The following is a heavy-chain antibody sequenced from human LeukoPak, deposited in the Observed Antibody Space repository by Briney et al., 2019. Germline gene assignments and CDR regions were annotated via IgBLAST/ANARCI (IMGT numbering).Heavy chain of an antibody. CDR1: GFTFSNAW. D-gene: IGHD2-21*02. V-gene: IGHV3-15*01. CDR3: TTEVYCGGDCYPGA. CDR2: IQSKTDSGTT. Sequence: GGSLRLSCAASGFTFSNAWMSWVRQAPGKGLEWVGRIQSKTDSGTTDYAAPVKGRFTISRDDSKNALYLQMSSLKTDDTAVYYCTTEVYCGGDCYPGAWGQGTLVTVSS. J-gene: IGHJ5*02.